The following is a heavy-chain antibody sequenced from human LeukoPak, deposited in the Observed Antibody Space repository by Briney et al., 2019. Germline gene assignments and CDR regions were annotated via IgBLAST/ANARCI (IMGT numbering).Heavy chain of an antibody. CDR3: VTSWCRQQRDY. CDR2: MSPDGSDK. Sequence: PGGSLRLSRAASGFTFSSYWMSWVRQAPGKGLEWVADMSPDGSDKTYVDSVKGRLTISRDNAKQSLYLQMDSLTAEDTAVYYCVTSWCRQQRDYWGQGTLVTVSS. CDR1: GFTFSSYW. D-gene: IGHD2-8*01. J-gene: IGHJ4*02. V-gene: IGHV3-7*01.